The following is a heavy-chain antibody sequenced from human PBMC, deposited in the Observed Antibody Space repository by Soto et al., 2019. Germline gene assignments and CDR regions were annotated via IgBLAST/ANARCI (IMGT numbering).Heavy chain of an antibody. Sequence: PSQTLSLTCAISGDSVSSNSAAWNWIRQSPSRGLEWLGRTYYSSNWYNDYAVSVKSRITINPDTSKNQFSLQLNSVTPEDTAVYYCASSTHGSGSLMGYFDYWGQGTLVTVSS. D-gene: IGHD3-10*01. V-gene: IGHV6-1*01. CDR3: ASSTHGSGSLMGYFDY. J-gene: IGHJ4*02. CDR2: TYYSSNWYN. CDR1: GDSVSSNSAA.